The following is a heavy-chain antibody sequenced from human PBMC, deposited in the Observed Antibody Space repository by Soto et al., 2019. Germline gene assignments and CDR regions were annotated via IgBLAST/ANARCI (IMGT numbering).Heavy chain of an antibody. CDR3: AREECSGGSCYFDY. CDR1: GFTFSSYD. V-gene: IGHV3-13*01. CDR2: IGTAGDT. Sequence: EVQLVESGGGLVQPGGSLRLSCAASGFTFSSYDMHWVRQATGKGLEWVSAIGTAGDTYYPGSVKDRFTISRENAKNSLYLQMNSLRAGDTAVYYCAREECSGGSCYFDYWGQGTLVTVSS. J-gene: IGHJ4*02. D-gene: IGHD2-15*01.